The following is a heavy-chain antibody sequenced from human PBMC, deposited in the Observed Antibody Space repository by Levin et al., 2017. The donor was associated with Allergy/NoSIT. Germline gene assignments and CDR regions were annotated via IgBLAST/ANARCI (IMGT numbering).Heavy chain of an antibody. D-gene: IGHD4-11*01. J-gene: IGHJ4*02. CDR1: GFIFSDHY. V-gene: IGHV3-72*01. CDR2: IRNKANGYTA. CDR3: ARGQYYFDS. Sequence: SCAVSGFIFSDHYMVWVRQAPGKGLEWVALIRNKANGYTAEYAASVKGRFTISRDDSQISLYLQMNSLKTEDTAMYYCARGQYYFDSWGQGTLVTVSS.